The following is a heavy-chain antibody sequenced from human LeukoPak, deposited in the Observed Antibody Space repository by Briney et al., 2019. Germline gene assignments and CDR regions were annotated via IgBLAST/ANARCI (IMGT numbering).Heavy chain of an antibody. CDR3: AIRYSGSYSDY. Sequence: GESLDISLKCSGYRFTTYWIGGVRPMAGKGLEWMGIIYPGDSDTRYSPSFQGQVTISADKSISTAYLQWSSLKASDTAMYYCAIRYSGSYSDYWGQGTLVTVSS. CDR2: IYPGDSDT. V-gene: IGHV5-51*01. CDR1: GYRFTTYW. J-gene: IGHJ4*02. D-gene: IGHD1-26*01.